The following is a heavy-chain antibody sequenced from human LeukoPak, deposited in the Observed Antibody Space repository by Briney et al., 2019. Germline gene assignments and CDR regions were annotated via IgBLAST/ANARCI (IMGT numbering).Heavy chain of an antibody. D-gene: IGHD1-26*01. V-gene: IGHV4-4*07. Sequence: SETLSLTCTVSGGSISSYYWSWIRQPAGKGLEWIGRIYTSGSTNYNASLKSRVSLSVDTSKNQFSLKLSSVTAADTAVFYCARENSGSYREFDYWGQGTLVTVSS. CDR3: ARENSGSYREFDY. CDR1: GGSISSYY. CDR2: IYTSGST. J-gene: IGHJ4*02.